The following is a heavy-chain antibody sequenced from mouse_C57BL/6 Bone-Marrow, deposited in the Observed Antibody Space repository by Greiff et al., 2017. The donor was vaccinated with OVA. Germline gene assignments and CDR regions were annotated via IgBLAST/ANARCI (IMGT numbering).Heavy chain of an antibody. CDR1: GFNIKDDY. Sequence: VQLQQSGAELVRPGASVKLSCTASGFNIKDDYMHWVKQRPEQGLEWIGWIDPENGDTEYASKFQGMATITADTSSNTAYLQLSSLTSEDTAVYYCTPRGPWFAYWGQGTLVTVSA. J-gene: IGHJ3*01. CDR2: IDPENGDT. CDR3: TPRGPWFAY. V-gene: IGHV14-4*01.